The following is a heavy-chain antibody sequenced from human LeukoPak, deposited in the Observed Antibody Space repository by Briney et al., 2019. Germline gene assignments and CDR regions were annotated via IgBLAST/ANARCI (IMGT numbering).Heavy chain of an antibody. J-gene: IGHJ5*02. D-gene: IGHD1-26*01. Sequence: GGSLRLSCAASGLTFSSYSMNWVRQAPGKGLEWVSSISSSSSYIYYADSVKGRFTISRDNAKNSLYLQMNSLRAEDTAVYYCARERATSSAFGWFDPWGQGTLVTVSS. V-gene: IGHV3-21*01. CDR3: ARERATSSAFGWFDP. CDR2: ISSSSSYI. CDR1: GLTFSSYS.